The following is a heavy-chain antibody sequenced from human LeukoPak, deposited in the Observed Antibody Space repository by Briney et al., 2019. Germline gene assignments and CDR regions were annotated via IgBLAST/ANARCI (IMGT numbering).Heavy chain of an antibody. CDR1: GFSFSSYA. Sequence: GGSLRLSCAASGFSFSSYAVSWVRQVPGRGLEWVSGTSDGGSRTYYADSVKGRFTISRDDSKNTLYLQMNSLRAEDTAVYYCAKVQLGIGVDYWGQGTLVTVSS. CDR2: TSDGGSRT. CDR3: AKVQLGIGVDY. D-gene: IGHD7-27*01. V-gene: IGHV3-23*01. J-gene: IGHJ4*02.